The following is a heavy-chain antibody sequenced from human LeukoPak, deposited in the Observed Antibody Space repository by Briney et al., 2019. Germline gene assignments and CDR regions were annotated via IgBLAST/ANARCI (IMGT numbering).Heavy chain of an antibody. J-gene: IGHJ6*02. Sequence: ASVKVSCKASGYTFTSYDINWVRQATGQGLEWMGWMNPNSGNTGCAQKFQGRVTMTRNNPISTAYLELSSLTSEDTAVYYCARNPYGSGTWDVWGQGTTVTVSS. CDR3: ARNPYGSGTWDV. V-gene: IGHV1-8*01. CDR1: GYTFTSYD. CDR2: MNPNSGNT. D-gene: IGHD3-10*01.